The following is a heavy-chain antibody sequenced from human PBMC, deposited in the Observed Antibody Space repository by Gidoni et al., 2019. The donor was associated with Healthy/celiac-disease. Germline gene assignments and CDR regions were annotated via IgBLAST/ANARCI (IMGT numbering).Heavy chain of an antibody. V-gene: IGHV2-70*15. CDR2: IDWDDDK. CDR3: ARLSGGSCYSVVDY. D-gene: IGHD2-15*01. Sequence: QVPLRESGPALVKPTQTLTLTCTFSGFSLSTSGMCVSWIRQPPGKALEWLARIDWDDDKYYSTSLKTRLTISKDTSKNQVVLTMTNMDPVDTATYYCARLSGGSCYSVVDYWGQGTLVTVSS. J-gene: IGHJ4*02. CDR1: GFSLSTSGMC.